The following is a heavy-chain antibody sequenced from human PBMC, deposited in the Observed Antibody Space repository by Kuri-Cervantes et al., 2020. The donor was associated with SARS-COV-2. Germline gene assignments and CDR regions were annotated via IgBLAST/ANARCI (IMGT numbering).Heavy chain of an antibody. J-gene: IGHJ4*02. CDR3: VKGYCTNGLCSPDY. Sequence: GGSLRLSCAASGFTFSSYAMRWVRQAPGKGLEWVSPISGSGGSTYYADSVKGRLTISRDNSKNTVYMQMNSLRVEDTAVFYCVKGYCTNGLCSPDYWCQGAMVTVSS. CDR2: ISGSGGST. V-gene: IGHV3-23*01. CDR1: GFTFSSYA. D-gene: IGHD2-8*01.